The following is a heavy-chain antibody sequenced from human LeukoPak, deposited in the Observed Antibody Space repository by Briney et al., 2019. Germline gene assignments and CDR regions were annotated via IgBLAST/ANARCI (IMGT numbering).Heavy chain of an antibody. V-gene: IGHV3-64*01. CDR1: GFAFSNFP. CDR3: ARVGSWDAYDV. J-gene: IGHJ3*01. CDR2: IKSDGVGT. Sequence: QTGGSLRLSCAASGFAFSNFPMHWVRQVPGKGLEYVSAIKSDGVGTYYANSVRDRFTISRDNSKNTLYLQMGSLRAEDTGVYFCARVGSWDAYDVWGQGTMVTVSS. D-gene: IGHD1-26*01.